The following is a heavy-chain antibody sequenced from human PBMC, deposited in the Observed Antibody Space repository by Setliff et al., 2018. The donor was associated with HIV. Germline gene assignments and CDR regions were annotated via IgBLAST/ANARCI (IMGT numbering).Heavy chain of an antibody. J-gene: IGHJ6*03. Sequence: GGSLRLSCAASGFTFDYHVMYWVRQAPGKGLEWVSTISWDSDFIAYADSVKGRFTVARDNANNSLYLQMNSLRPEDSALYYCVREESVGGRYYYYMNLWGKGTTVTVS. V-gene: IGHV3-9*01. D-gene: IGHD6-19*01. CDR2: ISWDSDFI. CDR1: GFTFDYHV. CDR3: VREESVGGRYYYYMNL.